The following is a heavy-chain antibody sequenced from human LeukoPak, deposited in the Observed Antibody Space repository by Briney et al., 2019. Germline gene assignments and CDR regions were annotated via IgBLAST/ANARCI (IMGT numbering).Heavy chain of an antibody. V-gene: IGHV3-13*01. CDR2: VGADAET. CDR1: GFTFSIYD. D-gene: IGHD3-10*01. CDR3: ARGNWAYYASGIYGMDV. J-gene: IGHJ6*02. Sequence: PGGSLRLSCAASGFTFSIYDMHWVRQPAGRGLEWVSTVGADAETYYPGSVRGRFTISRDNAKNTLHLQMNSLRAGDTAVYFCARGNWAYYASGIYGMDVWGQGTTVAVSS.